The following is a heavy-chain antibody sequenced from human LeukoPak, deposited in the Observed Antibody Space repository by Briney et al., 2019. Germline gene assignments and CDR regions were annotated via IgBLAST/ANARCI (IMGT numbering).Heavy chain of an antibody. V-gene: IGHV3-7*01. CDR2: IKQDGSEK. J-gene: IGHJ4*02. CDR3: AREGSIAAAGIDY. Sequence: GGSLRLSCAASGFTFSSYWMSWVRQAPGKGLEWVANIKQDGSEKYYVDSVKGRFTISRDNAKNSLYLQMNSLRAEDTAVYYCAREGSIAAAGIDYWGQGTLVTVSS. D-gene: IGHD6-13*01. CDR1: GFTFSSYW.